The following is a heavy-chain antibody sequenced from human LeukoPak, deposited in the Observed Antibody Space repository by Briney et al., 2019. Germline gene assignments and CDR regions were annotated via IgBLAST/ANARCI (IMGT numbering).Heavy chain of an antibody. CDR2: IYYSGST. D-gene: IGHD1-7*01. V-gene: IGHV4-59*06. J-gene: IGHJ6*02. CDR1: GGSISSYY. CDR3: ARRERGTIRGMDV. Sequence: SETLSLTCTVSGGSISSYYWSWIRQPPGKGLEWIGYIYYSGSTYYNPSLKSRVTISVDTSKNQFSLKLSSVTAADTAVYYCARRERGTIRGMDVWGQGTTVTVSS.